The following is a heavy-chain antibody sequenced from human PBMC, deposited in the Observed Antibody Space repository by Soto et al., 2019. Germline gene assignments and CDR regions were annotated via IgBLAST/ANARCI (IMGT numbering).Heavy chain of an antibody. J-gene: IGHJ4*02. CDR3: ARSGDNYNRLDY. CDR2: SSNSGTFS. Sequence: GGSLRLSCEGSGFTFSDYYISWIRQAPGKGLEWISYSSNSGTFSRYADSVKGRFSISRDNTKSLPYLQMNSLRAEDTAVYYCARSGDNYNRLDYWGQGTPVTV. D-gene: IGHD1-1*01. V-gene: IGHV3-11*06. CDR1: GFTFSDYY.